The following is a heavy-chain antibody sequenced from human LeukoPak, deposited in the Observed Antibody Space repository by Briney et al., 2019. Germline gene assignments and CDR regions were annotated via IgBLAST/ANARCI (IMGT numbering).Heavy chain of an antibody. CDR3: ARSDILTGYYKVLFDY. Sequence: SETLSLTCTVSGGSISSYYWSWIRQPPGKGLEWIGYIYYSGSTNYNPSLKSRVTISVDTSKNQFSLKLSSVTAADTAVYYCARSDILTGYYKVLFDYWGQGTLVTVSS. V-gene: IGHV4-59*01. D-gene: IGHD3-9*01. CDR1: GGSISSYY. CDR2: IYYSGST. J-gene: IGHJ4*02.